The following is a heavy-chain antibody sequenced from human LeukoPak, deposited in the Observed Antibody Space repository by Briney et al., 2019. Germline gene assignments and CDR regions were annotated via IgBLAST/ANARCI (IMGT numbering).Heavy chain of an antibody. CDR2: INPHSGGT. V-gene: IGHV1-2*02. Sequence: ASVKVSCKASGYNYRDYYIHWVRHAPGQGREWIEWINPHSGGTRYAPKLQGRITMSSDTAINTAYIELRRLRSDDTAVFYCARVNRFYFFKQKAAYDIWGQGTRVTVSS. J-gene: IGHJ3*02. D-gene: IGHD3-3*01. CDR3: ARVNRFYFFKQKAAYDI. CDR1: GYNYRDYY.